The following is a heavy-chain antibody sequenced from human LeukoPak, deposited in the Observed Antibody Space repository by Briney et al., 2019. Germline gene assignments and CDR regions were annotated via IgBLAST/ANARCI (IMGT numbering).Heavy chain of an antibody. CDR3: ARRDVGATIDY. CDR2: ILYTGGT. V-gene: IGHV4-39*01. Sequence: PSETLSLTCTVSGDSISSSRFYWAWIRQPPGKGLEWIGSILYTGGTFYNPSLKSRVTISVDTSKNQFSLRLGTVTASDTAVYYCARRDVGATIDYWGQGTLVTVSS. CDR1: GDSISSSRFY. J-gene: IGHJ4*02. D-gene: IGHD1-26*01.